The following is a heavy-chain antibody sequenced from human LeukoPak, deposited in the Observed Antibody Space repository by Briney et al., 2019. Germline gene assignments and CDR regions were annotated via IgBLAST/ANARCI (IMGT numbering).Heavy chain of an antibody. V-gene: IGHV4-4*07. CDR3: ARAGFGSGWHYFDY. D-gene: IGHD6-19*01. CDR2: IYSSGYT. CDR1: GASISSYY. J-gene: IGHJ4*01. Sequence: PSETLSLTCTVSGASISSYYWSWIRQPAGKGLEWIGQIYSSGYTNYNPSLKSRVSMSVDTSKNQYSLRLISVTAADTAVYYCARAGFGSGWHYFDYWGRGILVSVSS.